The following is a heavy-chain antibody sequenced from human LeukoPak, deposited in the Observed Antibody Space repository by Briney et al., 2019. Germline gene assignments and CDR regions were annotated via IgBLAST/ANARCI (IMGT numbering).Heavy chain of an antibody. CDR1: GYSISSSNW. CDR2: IYYSGST. J-gene: IGHJ4*02. Sequence: SDTLSLTCAVPGYSISSSNWWGWIRQPPGKGLEWIGYIYYSGSTYYSPSLKGRVTMSIDTSKNQFSLKLSSVTAVDTAVYYCASVSARPDYYFDSWGQGTLVTVSS. CDR3: ASVSARPDYYFDS. V-gene: IGHV4-28*01. D-gene: IGHD6-6*01.